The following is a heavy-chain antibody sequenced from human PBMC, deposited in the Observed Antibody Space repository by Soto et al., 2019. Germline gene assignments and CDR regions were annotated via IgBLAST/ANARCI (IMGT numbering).Heavy chain of an antibody. D-gene: IGHD4-17*01. CDR3: ARGRGTYGDYEL. CDR1: GFTFSSYS. Sequence: GGSLRLSCAASGFTFSSYSMNWVRQAPGKGLEWVSSISSSSSYIYYADSVKGRFTISRDNAKNSLYLQMNSLRAEDTAVYYCARGRGTYGDYELWGQGTMVTVSS. J-gene: IGHJ3*01. V-gene: IGHV3-21*01. CDR2: ISSSSSYI.